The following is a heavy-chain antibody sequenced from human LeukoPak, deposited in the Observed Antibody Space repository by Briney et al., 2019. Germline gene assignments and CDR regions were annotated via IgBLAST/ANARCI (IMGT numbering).Heavy chain of an antibody. V-gene: IGHV3-21*01. CDR1: GFTFSSYS. Sequence: PGGSLRLSCAASGFTFSSYSMNWVRQAPGKGLEWVSSISSSSSYIYYADSVKGRFTISRDNAKTSLYLQMNSLRAEDTAMYYCARAGPYSSSWTSYFDYWGQGTLVTVSS. J-gene: IGHJ4*02. D-gene: IGHD6-13*01. CDR3: ARAGPYSSSWTSYFDY. CDR2: ISSSSSYI.